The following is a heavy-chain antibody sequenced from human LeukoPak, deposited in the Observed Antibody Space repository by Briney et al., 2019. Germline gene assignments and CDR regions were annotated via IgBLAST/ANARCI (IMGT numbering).Heavy chain of an antibody. CDR3: ARQVVPAATGWFDP. D-gene: IGHD2-2*01. CDR1: GGSISTYY. Sequence: SETLSLTCSVSGGSISTYYWSWVRQPPGKGLEWIGYIYHTGSAHYNPSLKSRVTMSVDTSKNQFSLKMSSVTAADTAVYYCARQVVPAATGWFDPWGQGTLVTVSS. J-gene: IGHJ5*02. CDR2: IYHTGSA. V-gene: IGHV4-59*01.